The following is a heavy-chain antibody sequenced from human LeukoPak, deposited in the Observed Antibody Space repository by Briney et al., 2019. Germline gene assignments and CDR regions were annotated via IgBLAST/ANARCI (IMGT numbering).Heavy chain of an antibody. CDR1: GFTFSSYA. J-gene: IGHJ4*02. V-gene: IGHV3-23*01. Sequence: GGSLRLSCAASGFTFSSYAMSWVRQAPGKGLEWVSAISGSGGSTYYADSVKGRITISRDNSKNTLYLQMNSLRAEDTAVYYCAKDEMRYSYGPFDYWGQGTLVTVSS. CDR2: ISGSGGST. D-gene: IGHD5-18*01. CDR3: AKDEMRYSYGPFDY.